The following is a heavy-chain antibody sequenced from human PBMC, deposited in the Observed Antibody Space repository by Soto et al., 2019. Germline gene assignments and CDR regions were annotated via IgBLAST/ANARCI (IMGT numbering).Heavy chain of an antibody. D-gene: IGHD3-22*01. CDR1: GFTFDDYA. CDR3: ADSRDYDSSDYSGFHYCMDV. Sequence: EVQLVESGGDLVQPGRSLRLSCAASGFTFDDYAVHWVRQVPGKGLQWVSGLSWNGVTIGYAASVKGRFTISRDNAKKSLYLQMNGLRPDDTAFYYCADSRDYDSSDYSGFHYCMDVWGLGTTVTVS. CDR2: LSWNGVTI. J-gene: IGHJ6*02. V-gene: IGHV3-9*01.